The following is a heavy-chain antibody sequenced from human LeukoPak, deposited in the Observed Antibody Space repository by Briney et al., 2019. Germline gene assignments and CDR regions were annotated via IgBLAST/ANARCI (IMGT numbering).Heavy chain of an antibody. Sequence: SETLSLTCTVSGGSISSSSYYWGWIRQPPGKGLEWIGSIYYSGSTYYNPCLKSRVTISVDTSKNQFSLKLSSVTAADTAVYYCARDDREDYGFFDYWGQGTLVTVSS. CDR1: GGSISSSSYY. D-gene: IGHD4/OR15-4a*01. J-gene: IGHJ4*02. CDR2: IYYSGST. CDR3: ARDDREDYGFFDY. V-gene: IGHV4-39*07.